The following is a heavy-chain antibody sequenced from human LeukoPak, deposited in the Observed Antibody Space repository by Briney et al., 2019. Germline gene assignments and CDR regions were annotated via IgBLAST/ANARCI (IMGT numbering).Heavy chain of an antibody. V-gene: IGHV4-59*12. CDR1: GGSISSYY. D-gene: IGHD3-16*01. J-gene: IGHJ6*02. CDR3: ARYGGAADLMADYYYGMDV. CDR2: IYDSGST. Sequence: SETLSLTCTVSGGSISSYYWSWIRQPPGKGLEWIGYIYDSGSTNYNPSLKSRVTISVDTSKNQFSLKLSSVTAADTAVYYCARYGGAADLMADYYYGMDVWGQGTTVTVSS.